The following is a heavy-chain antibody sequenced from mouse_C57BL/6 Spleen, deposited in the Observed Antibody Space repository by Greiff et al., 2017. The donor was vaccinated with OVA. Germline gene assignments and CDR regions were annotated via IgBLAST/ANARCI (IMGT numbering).Heavy chain of an antibody. D-gene: IGHD2-5*01. Sequence: QVQLQQSGAELVRPGSSVKLSCKASGYTFTSYWMHWVKQRPIQGLEWIGNIDPSDSETHYNQKFKDKATLTVDKSSSTANMQLSSLTSEDSAVYYCARSGSNYDYFDYWGQGTTLTVSS. CDR2: IDPSDSET. J-gene: IGHJ2*01. CDR3: ARSGSNYDYFDY. CDR1: GYTFTSYW. V-gene: IGHV1-52*01.